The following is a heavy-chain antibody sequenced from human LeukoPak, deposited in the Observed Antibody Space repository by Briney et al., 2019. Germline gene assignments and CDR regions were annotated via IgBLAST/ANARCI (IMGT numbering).Heavy chain of an antibody. J-gene: IGHJ3*02. CDR2: INPSGGST. V-gene: IGHV1-46*03. Sequence: GASVKVSCKASGYAFTTYYMHWVRQAPGQGLEWMGIINPSGGSTTYAQKFQGRVTMTRDTSTSTAYMELSSLRSEDTAVYYCARIKLGVNAFDIWGQGTVVTVSS. CDR1: GYAFTTYY. CDR3: ARIKLGVNAFDI. D-gene: IGHD7-27*01.